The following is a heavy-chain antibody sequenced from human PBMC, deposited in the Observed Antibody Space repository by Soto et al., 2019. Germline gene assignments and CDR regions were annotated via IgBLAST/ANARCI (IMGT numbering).Heavy chain of an antibody. V-gene: IGHV4-31*03. D-gene: IGHD3-16*01. J-gene: IGHJ5*02. CDR2: IYYCGST. CDR3: ARARIYVTGFDP. Sequence: QVQLQESGPGLVKPSQTLSLTCTVSGGSISSGGHYWSWIRQHPGKGLEWIGYIYYCGSTDYHPALKSRVTISVDTSKNQFSLELSSVTAADTAVYYCARARIYVTGFDPWGQGTLVTVSS. CDR1: GGSISSGGHY.